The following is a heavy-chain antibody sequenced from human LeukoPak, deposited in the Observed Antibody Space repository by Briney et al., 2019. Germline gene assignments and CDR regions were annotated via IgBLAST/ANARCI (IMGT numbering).Heavy chain of an antibody. Sequence: PSETLSLTCTVSGGSVSSGSYYWSWIRQPPGKGLEWIGYIYYSGSTNYNPSLKSRVTISVDTSKNQFSLKLSSVTAADTAVYYCARAGCSGGSCYPPERLFDYWGQGTLVTVSS. CDR1: GGSVSSGSYY. CDR3: ARAGCSGGSCYPPERLFDY. D-gene: IGHD2-15*01. J-gene: IGHJ4*02. CDR2: IYYSGST. V-gene: IGHV4-61*01.